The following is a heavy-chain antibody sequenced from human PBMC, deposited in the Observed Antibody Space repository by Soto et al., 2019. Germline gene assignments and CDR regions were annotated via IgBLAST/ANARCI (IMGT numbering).Heavy chain of an antibody. V-gene: IGHV3-30*18. CDR1: GFTFSNYG. CDR2: ISFDGSHK. CDR3: AKDVSRVVGTMIDY. J-gene: IGHJ4*02. Sequence: QVQLVESGGGVVQPGRSLRLSCAASGFTFSNYGMHWVRQAPGKGLEGVAVISFDGSHKYYTDSVKGRFTISSDNSKKTLYLQMRSLRVEDTAVDDGAKDVSRVVGTMIDYWGQGTLVTVAS. D-gene: IGHD2-21*01.